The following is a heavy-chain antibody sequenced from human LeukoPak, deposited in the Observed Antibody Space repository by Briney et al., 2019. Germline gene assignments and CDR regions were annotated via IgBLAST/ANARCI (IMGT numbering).Heavy chain of an antibody. CDR2: IYPGDSDT. Sequence: GESLQISCKGSGSSLTSYWIGWVRQLPGKGLEWMGIIYPGDSDTRYSPSFQGQVTISADKSISTAYLQWSSLKASDTAMYYCARGRGHIVVVTAIPVGYYFDYWGQGTLVTVSS. D-gene: IGHD2-21*02. J-gene: IGHJ4*02. V-gene: IGHV5-51*01. CDR1: GSSLTSYW. CDR3: ARGRGHIVVVTAIPVGYYFDY.